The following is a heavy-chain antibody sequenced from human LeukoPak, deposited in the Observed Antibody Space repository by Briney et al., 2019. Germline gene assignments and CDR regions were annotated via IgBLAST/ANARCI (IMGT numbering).Heavy chain of an antibody. D-gene: IGHD4-17*01. CDR1: GGTFSSYA. V-gene: IGHV1-69*05. J-gene: IGHJ4*02. Sequence: ASVKVSCKASGGTFSSYAISWVRQAPGQGLERMGRIIPIFGTANYAQKFQGRVTITTDESTSTAYMELSSLRSEDTAVYYCARDFDLDYGDYAYWGQGTLVTVSS. CDR2: IIPIFGTA. CDR3: ARDFDLDYGDYAY.